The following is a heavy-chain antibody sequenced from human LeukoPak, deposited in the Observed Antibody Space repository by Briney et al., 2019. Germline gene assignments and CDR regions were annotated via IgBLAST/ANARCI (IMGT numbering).Heavy chain of an antibody. CDR1: PGSMYSGLYY. CDR3: ARETKDIYSPSWGLYDTYYYIDA. J-gene: IGHJ6*03. D-gene: IGHD5/OR15-5a*01. V-gene: IGHV4-61*02. Sequence: SETLSLTCAVSPGSMYSGLYYWTWIRQPAGKGLEWIGRISNNGGTAYNPSLRSRVTITVDTSNNHLSLKVTSVTAADTAVYYCARETKDIYSPSWGLYDTYYYIDAWGKGTTVTVSS. CDR2: ISNNGGT.